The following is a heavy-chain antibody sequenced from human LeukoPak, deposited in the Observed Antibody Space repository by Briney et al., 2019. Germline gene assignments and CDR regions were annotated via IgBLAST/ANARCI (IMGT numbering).Heavy chain of an antibody. CDR1: GFTFSSYA. J-gene: IGHJ4*02. Sequence: GGSLRLSCAASGFTFSSYAMSWVRQAPGKGLEWVSAISGGGGSTYYADSVKGRFTISRDNSKNTLYLQMNSLRAEDTAVYYCAKPTLRFEGYYFDYWGQGTLVTVSS. CDR3: AKPTLRFEGYYFDY. D-gene: IGHD3-16*01. V-gene: IGHV3-23*01. CDR2: ISGGGGST.